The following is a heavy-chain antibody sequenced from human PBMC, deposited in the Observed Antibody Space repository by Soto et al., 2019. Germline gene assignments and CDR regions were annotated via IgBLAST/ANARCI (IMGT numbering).Heavy chain of an antibody. D-gene: IGHD2-2*01. J-gene: IGHJ5*02. CDR3: ASSLPWYATRVFLQNPNWFDP. V-gene: IGHV3-48*01. Sequence: EVQLVESGGGLVQPGGSLRLSCAASGFTFSSYSMNWVRQAPGKGLEWVSYISTSSSTIYYADSVKGRFTISRDNAKNSLYLQMNSLRAEDTAVYYCASSLPWYATRVFLQNPNWFDPWGQGTLVTVSS. CDR2: ISTSSSTI. CDR1: GFTFSSYS.